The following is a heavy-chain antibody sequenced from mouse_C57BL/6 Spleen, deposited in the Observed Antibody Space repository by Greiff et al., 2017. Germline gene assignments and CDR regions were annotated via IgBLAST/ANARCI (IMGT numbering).Heavy chain of an antibody. Sequence: VQLQQPGAELVRPGSSVKLSCKASGYTFTSYWMHWVKQRPIQGLEWIGNIDPSDSETHYTQKFKDKATLTVDKSSSTAYMQLSSLTSEDSAVYYCARAVTGTCAYWGQGTLVTVSA. D-gene: IGHD4-1*01. CDR3: ARAVTGTCAY. CDR2: IDPSDSET. V-gene: IGHV1-52*01. J-gene: IGHJ3*01. CDR1: GYTFTSYW.